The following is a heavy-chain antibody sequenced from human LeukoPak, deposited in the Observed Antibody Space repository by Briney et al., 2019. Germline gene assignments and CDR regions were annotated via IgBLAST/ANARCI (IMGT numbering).Heavy chain of an antibody. J-gene: IGHJ4*02. Sequence: PGGSLRLSCAASGFTFSSYSMNWVRQAPGKGLEWVSSISSSSSYIYYADSVKGRFTISRDNAKNTLYLQMNSLRAEDTAVYYCAKEAVLRFLEWTQPAAPFDYWGQGTLVTVSS. CDR3: AKEAVLRFLEWTQPAAPFDY. CDR2: ISSSSSYI. CDR1: GFTFSSYS. V-gene: IGHV3-21*04. D-gene: IGHD3-3*01.